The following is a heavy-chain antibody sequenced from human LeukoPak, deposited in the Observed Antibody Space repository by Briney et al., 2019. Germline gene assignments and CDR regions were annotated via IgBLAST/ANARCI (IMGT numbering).Heavy chain of an antibody. V-gene: IGHV1-46*01. Sequence: GASVKVSCKASGYTFTSYYMHWVRQAPGQGLEWMGIINPSGGSTSYAQKFQGRVTMTRDMSTSTVYMELSSLRSEDTAVYYCARDSSIFWSGYYPSGGFGYWGQGTLVTVSS. J-gene: IGHJ4*02. D-gene: IGHD3-3*01. CDR2: INPSGGST. CDR1: GYTFTSYY. CDR3: ARDSSIFWSGYYPSGGFGY.